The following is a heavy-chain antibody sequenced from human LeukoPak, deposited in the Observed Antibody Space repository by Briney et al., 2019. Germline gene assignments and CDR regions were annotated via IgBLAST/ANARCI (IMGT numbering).Heavy chain of an antibody. V-gene: IGHV4-59*01. Sequence: SETLSLTCTVSGGSISNYYWSWIRQPPGKGLECIGYIYYSGSTNYNPSLKSRVSISVDTSKNQFSLNLHSVTAADTAVYYCARFQSGTTLLGGYLDYWGQGTLVTASS. D-gene: IGHD1-26*01. CDR2: IYYSGST. CDR1: GGSISNYY. CDR3: ARFQSGTTLLGGYLDY. J-gene: IGHJ4*02.